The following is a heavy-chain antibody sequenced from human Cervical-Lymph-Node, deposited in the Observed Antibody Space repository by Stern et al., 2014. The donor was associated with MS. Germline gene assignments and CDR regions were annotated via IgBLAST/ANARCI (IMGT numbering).Heavy chain of an antibody. J-gene: IGHJ6*02. CDR3: AKDLGGSYYHYYYGMDV. Sequence: VQLVESGGGVVQPGRSLRLSCAASGFTFSSYGMHWVRQAPGKGLEWEAVISYDGSKQYYADSVKGRFTISRDNSKNTLYLQMNSLRAEDTAVYYCAKDLGGSYYHYYYGMDVWGQGTTVTVSS. V-gene: IGHV3-30*18. D-gene: IGHD1-26*01. CDR1: GFTFSSYG. CDR2: ISYDGSKQ.